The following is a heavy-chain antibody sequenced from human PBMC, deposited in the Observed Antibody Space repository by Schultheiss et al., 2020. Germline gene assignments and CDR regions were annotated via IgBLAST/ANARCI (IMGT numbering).Heavy chain of an antibody. CDR2: IYYSGST. D-gene: IGHD1-20*01. V-gene: IGHV4-59*12. J-gene: IGHJ3*02. CDR3: ARDPITGREKGAFDI. CDR1: GGSIDPYY. Sequence: SETLSLTCTVSGGSIDPYYWSWIRQSPGKGLEWIGYIYYSGSTYYNPSLKSRVTISVDTSKNQFSLKLSSVTAADTAVYYCARDPITGREKGAFDIWGQGTMVTVSS.